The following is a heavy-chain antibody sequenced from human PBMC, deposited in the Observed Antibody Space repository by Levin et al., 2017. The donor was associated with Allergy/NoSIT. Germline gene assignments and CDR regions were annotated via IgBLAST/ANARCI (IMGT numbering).Heavy chain of an antibody. Sequence: GGSLRLSCAASGFTFSSYAMHWVRQAPGKGLEWVAVISYDGSNKYYADSMKGRFTISRDNSKNTLYLQMNSLRAEDTAVYYCARDFVLLWFGPEWTFDYWGQGTLVTVSS. CDR1: GFTFSSYA. CDR3: ARDFVLLWFGPEWTFDY. D-gene: IGHD3-10*01. CDR2: ISYDGSNK. J-gene: IGHJ4*02. V-gene: IGHV3-30*04.